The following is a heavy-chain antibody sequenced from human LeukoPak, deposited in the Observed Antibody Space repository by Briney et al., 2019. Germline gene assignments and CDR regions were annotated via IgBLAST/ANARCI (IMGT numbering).Heavy chain of an antibody. D-gene: IGHD6-19*01. Sequence: ASVKVSCKASEYTFTGYYIHWVRQAPGQGLEWMGWINPNSGGTNYAQKFQGRATMTRDTSISTAYMELSRLRSDDAAVYYCARGAMAGTAYFDYWGQGTLVTVSS. CDR3: ARGAMAGTAYFDY. CDR2: INPNSGGT. J-gene: IGHJ4*02. CDR1: EYTFTGYY. V-gene: IGHV1-2*02.